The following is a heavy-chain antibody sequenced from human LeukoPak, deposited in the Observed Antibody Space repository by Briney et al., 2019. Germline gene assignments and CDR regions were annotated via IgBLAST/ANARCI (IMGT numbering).Heavy chain of an antibody. Sequence: AGGSLRLSCAASGFTFDDYAMHWVRQAPGKGLEWVSLISGDGGSTYYADSVKGRFTISRDNSKNSLYLQMNSLRTEDIALYYCAKLGSNGNDYWGQGTLVTVSS. D-gene: IGHD1-26*01. J-gene: IGHJ4*02. CDR3: AKLGSNGNDY. CDR2: ISGDGGST. CDR1: GFTFDDYA. V-gene: IGHV3-43*02.